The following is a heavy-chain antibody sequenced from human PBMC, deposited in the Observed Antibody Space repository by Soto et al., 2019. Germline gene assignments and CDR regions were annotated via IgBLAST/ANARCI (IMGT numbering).Heavy chain of an antibody. Sequence: EVQLVESGGGLVQPGRSLRLSCAASGFTFDDYAMHWVRQAPGKGLEWVSGISWNSGSIGYADSVKGRFTISRDNAKNSLYLQMNSLRAEDTALYDCAKSGRIWSGYSPRRDSFDYWGQGTLVTVSS. J-gene: IGHJ4*02. CDR2: ISWNSGSI. V-gene: IGHV3-9*01. CDR3: AKSGRIWSGYSPRRDSFDY. D-gene: IGHD3-3*01. CDR1: GFTFDDYA.